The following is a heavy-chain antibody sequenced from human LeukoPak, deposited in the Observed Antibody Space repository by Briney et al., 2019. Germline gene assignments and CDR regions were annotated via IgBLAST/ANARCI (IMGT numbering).Heavy chain of an antibody. CDR3: ARGSPDGYSPYDY. Sequence: ASVKVSCKASGYTFTGYYMHWVRQAPGQGLEWMGRINPNSGGTNYAQKFQGRVTMTRDTSISTAYMELSRLRSDDTAVYYCARGSPDGYSPYDYWGQGTLVTVSS. J-gene: IGHJ4*02. CDR1: GYTFTGYY. V-gene: IGHV1-2*02. D-gene: IGHD5-24*01. CDR2: INPNSGGT.